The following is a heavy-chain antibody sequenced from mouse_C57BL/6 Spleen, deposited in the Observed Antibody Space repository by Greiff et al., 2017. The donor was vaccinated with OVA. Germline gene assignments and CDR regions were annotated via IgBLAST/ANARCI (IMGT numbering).Heavy chain of an antibody. V-gene: IGHV1-62-2*01. CDR3: ARHEGGDGYLADYAMDY. J-gene: IGHJ4*01. CDR2: FYPGSGSI. CDR1: GYTFTEYT. Sequence: QVQLKQSGAELVKPGASVKLSCKASGYTFTEYTIHWVKQRSGQGLEWIGWFYPGSGSIKYNEKFKDKATLTADKSSSTVYMELSRLTSEDSAVYFCARHEGGDGYLADYAMDYWGQGTSVTVSS. D-gene: IGHD2-3*01.